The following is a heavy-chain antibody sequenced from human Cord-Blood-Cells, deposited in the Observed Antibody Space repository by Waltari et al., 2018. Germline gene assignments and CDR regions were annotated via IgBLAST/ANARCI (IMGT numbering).Heavy chain of an antibody. J-gene: IGHJ4*02. Sequence: QLQRSGRGLVKPSQTCYLTCSMAGYSVSILSTARKWITQSPARGLQWLGRTYDRSKCYSDLAVSVNTRITINPATSKHHFSLQLNSVTPEDTAVYYCARAQLVIDYWGQGTLVTVSS. V-gene: IGHV6-1*01. CDR1: GYSVSILSTA. CDR3: ARAQLVIDY. D-gene: IGHD1-1*01. CDR2: TYDRSKCYS.